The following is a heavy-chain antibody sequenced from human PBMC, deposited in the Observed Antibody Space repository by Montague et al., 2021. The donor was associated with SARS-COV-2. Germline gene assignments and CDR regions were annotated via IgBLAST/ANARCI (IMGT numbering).Heavy chain of an antibody. J-gene: IGHJ4*02. D-gene: IGHD2/OR15-2a*01. V-gene: IGHV4-59*01. CDR1: GGSISSYY. Sequence: SETLSLTCTVSGGSISSYYWNWIRQPPGKGLEWIGYIYHSGSTNYNPSLKSRVTISVDTSKNQFSLRLSSVTAADTAVYYCARDLPPSRPRNAVWGQGTLVTVSS. CDR2: IYHSGST. CDR3: ARDLPPSRPRNAV.